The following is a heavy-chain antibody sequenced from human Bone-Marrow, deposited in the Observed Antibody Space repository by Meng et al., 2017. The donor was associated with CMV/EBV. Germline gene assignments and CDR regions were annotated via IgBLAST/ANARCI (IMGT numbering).Heavy chain of an antibody. Sequence: SETLSLTCAVYGGSFSGYYWSWIRQPPGKGLEWIGEINHSGSTNYNPSLKSRVTISVDTSKNQFSLKLSSVSATDTAVYYCARGDPMDAFAIWGQGPMVTV. CDR1: GGSFSGYY. CDR2: INHSGST. CDR3: ARGDPMDAFAI. D-gene: IGHD2-2*01. V-gene: IGHV4-34*01. J-gene: IGHJ3*02.